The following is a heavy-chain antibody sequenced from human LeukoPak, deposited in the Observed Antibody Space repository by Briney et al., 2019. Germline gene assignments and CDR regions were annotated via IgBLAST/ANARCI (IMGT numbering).Heavy chain of an antibody. Sequence: ASVKVSCKASGYTFTGYYMHWVRQAPGQGLEWMGWITTYNGNTKFAQKLQGRVTMTTDTPTSTAYMDLRGLRSDDTAVYYCARAYDYGDYVGDFDYWGQGTLVTVSS. D-gene: IGHD4-17*01. CDR3: ARAYDYGDYVGDFDY. V-gene: IGHV1-18*04. CDR2: ITTYNGNT. CDR1: GYTFTGYY. J-gene: IGHJ4*02.